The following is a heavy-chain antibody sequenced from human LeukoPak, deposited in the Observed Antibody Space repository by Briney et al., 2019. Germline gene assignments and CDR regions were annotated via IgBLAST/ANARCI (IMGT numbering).Heavy chain of an antibody. CDR2: ISGSGGTT. CDR1: GFTFSSYA. CDR3: AKDPIPADSGYDSLFDY. J-gene: IGHJ4*02. Sequence: GGSLRLSCAASGFTFSSYAMSWVRQAPGKGLEWVSGISGSGGTTYYAGSVKGRFTISRDNSKNTPYLQMNSLRAEDTAVYYCAKDPIPADSGYDSLFDYWGQGTLVTVSS. D-gene: IGHD5-12*01. V-gene: IGHV3-23*01.